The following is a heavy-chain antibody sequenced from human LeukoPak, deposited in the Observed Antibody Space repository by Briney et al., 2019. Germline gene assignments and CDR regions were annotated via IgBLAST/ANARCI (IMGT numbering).Heavy chain of an antibody. D-gene: IGHD5-12*01. CDR3: ARGRAQNEDQWLLQGY. V-gene: IGHV1-2*02. CDR2: ISPNSGGT. CDR1: GYTFTAYS. J-gene: IGHJ4*02. Sequence: ASVKVSCKASGYTFTAYSIHWVRQAPGQGLEWMGWISPNSGGTNYAQKFQGRATVTRDTSISTAYMELSGLISDDTAVYYCARGRAQNEDQWLLQGYWGQGTLVTISS.